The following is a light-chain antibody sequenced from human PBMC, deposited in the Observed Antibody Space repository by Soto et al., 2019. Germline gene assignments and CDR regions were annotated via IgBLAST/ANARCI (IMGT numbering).Light chain of an antibody. CDR3: QQYNNWPPWT. V-gene: IGKV3-15*01. CDR1: QSVTSN. J-gene: IGKJ1*01. CDR2: GAS. Sequence: EIVMTQSPATLSVSPVERATLSCRASQSVTSNLAWYQQKPGQAPRLLIYGASTRATGISARFSGSGSGTEFTLTISSLQSEDFAVYYCQQYNNWPPWTFGQGTKVDIK.